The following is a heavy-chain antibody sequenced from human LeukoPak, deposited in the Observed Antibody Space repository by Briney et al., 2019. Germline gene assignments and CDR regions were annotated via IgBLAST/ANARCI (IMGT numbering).Heavy chain of an antibody. J-gene: IGHJ4*02. D-gene: IGHD4-17*01. CDR2: IYYDGTT. CDR1: GDSLRNSGSY. CDR3: VRRQHYGDPH. V-gene: IGHV4-39*01. Sequence: SETLSLTCNVSGDSLRNSGSYWVWNRQPSGKGLEWIGSIYYDGTTYHNPSLKSRVIISADTSKSQFSLKMISVTAADTAVYWCVRRQHYGDPHWGQGTLVTVST.